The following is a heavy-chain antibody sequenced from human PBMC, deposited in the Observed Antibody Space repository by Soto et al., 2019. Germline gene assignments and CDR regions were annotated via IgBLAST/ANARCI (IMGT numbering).Heavy chain of an antibody. J-gene: IGHJ6*02. CDR1: GFNFISHW. V-gene: IGHV3-74*01. Sequence: EVQLVESGGGLVQPGGSLRLSCAASGFNFISHWIHWVRQTPRKGVVWVSRIDVGGSNRNYADSVKGRFTISRDNAKNTVYLQMNSLRADYSAVYYCVRGIYRKFGMDVWGQGTMV. D-gene: IGHD3-16*02. CDR3: VRGIYRKFGMDV. CDR2: IDVGGSNR.